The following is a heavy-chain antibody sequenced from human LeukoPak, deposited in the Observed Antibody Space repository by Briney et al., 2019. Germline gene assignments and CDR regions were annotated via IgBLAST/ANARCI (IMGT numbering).Heavy chain of an antibody. CDR3: ARGGYNHYGMDV. Sequence: SETLSLTCTVSGGSISSYYWSWIRQPPGKGLEWIGYISYSGSTNYNPSLKSRVTISVDTSKNQFSLKLSSVTAADTAVYYCARGGYNHYGMDVWGQGTTVTASS. J-gene: IGHJ6*02. CDR1: GGSISSYY. V-gene: IGHV4-59*01. D-gene: IGHD1-14*01. CDR2: ISYSGST.